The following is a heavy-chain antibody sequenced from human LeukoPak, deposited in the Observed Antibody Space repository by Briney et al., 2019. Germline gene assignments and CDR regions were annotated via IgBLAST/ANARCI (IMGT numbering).Heavy chain of an antibody. CDR3: ARLYSGYDYYYYYYMDV. V-gene: IGHV1-2*02. CDR2: INPNSGGT. D-gene: IGHD5-12*01. CDR1: GYTFTGYY. Sequence: GASVKVSCKASGYTFTGYYMHWVRQAPGQGLEWMGWINPNSGGTNYAQKFQGRVTMTRDTSISTAYMELSRLRSDDTAVYYCARLYSGYDYYYYYYMDVWGKGTTVTVSS. J-gene: IGHJ6*03.